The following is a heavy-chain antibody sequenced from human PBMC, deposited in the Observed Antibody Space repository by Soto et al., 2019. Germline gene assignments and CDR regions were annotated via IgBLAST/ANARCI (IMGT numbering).Heavy chain of an antibody. J-gene: IGHJ6*02. D-gene: IGHD1-7*01. V-gene: IGHV5-51*01. CDR2: IYPGDSDT. Sequence: PGESLKIACKGSGYSFTSYWIGWVRQMPGKGLEWMGIIYPGDSDTRYSPSFQGQVTISADKSISTAYLQWSSLKASDTAMYYCARIPDGITGTGTHEMDVWGQGTTVTVSS. CDR3: ARIPDGITGTGTHEMDV. CDR1: GYSFTSYW.